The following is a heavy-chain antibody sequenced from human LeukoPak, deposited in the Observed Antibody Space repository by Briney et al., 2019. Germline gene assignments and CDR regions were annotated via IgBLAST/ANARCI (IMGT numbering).Heavy chain of an antibody. Sequence: GGSLRLSCAASGFTVSSNYMSWVRQAPGKGLEWVSVIYTGGSTYYADSVKGRFTISRDNSKNTLYLQMNSLRAEDTAVYYCARDFTGYYGSGSYCWGQGTLVTVSS. CDR3: ARDFTGYYGSGSYC. D-gene: IGHD3-10*01. V-gene: IGHV3-53*01. CDR2: IYTGGST. CDR1: GFTVSSNY. J-gene: IGHJ4*02.